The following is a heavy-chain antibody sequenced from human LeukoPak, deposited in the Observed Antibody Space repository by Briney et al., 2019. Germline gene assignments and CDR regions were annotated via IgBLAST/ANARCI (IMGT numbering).Heavy chain of an antibody. J-gene: IGHJ5*02. CDR3: ARHGNYYDTSQSDP. V-gene: IGHV4-38-2*01. CDR1: SYSISSGYY. D-gene: IGHD3-22*01. Sequence: SETLSLTCAVSSYSISSGYYWCWIRQPPGKGLEWIGSVYHSGSTYYNPSLKSRVTISVDTSKNQFSLKLNSVTAADTAVYYCARHGNYYDTSQSDPWGQGSLVT. CDR2: VYHSGST.